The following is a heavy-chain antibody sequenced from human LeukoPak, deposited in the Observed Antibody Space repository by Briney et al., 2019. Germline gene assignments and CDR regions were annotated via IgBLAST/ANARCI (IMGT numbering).Heavy chain of an antibody. CDR2: IYYSGNT. Sequence: SETLSLTCTVSGSSISSSTYYWGWIRQPPGKGLEWIGSIYYSGNTYYNPSLKSRVTISVDRSKNQFSLKLSSVTAADTAVYYCARVVVVEGMATNAFDIWGQGTMVTVSS. J-gene: IGHJ3*02. CDR3: ARVVVVEGMATNAFDI. CDR1: GSSISSSTYY. V-gene: IGHV4-39*07. D-gene: IGHD5-24*01.